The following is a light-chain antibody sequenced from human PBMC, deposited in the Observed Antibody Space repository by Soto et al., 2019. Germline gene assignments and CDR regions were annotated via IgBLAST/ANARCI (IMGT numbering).Light chain of an antibody. CDR1: SGHSNYA. CDR3: QTWGSGIVV. Sequence: QSVLTQPPSASASLGASVKLTCTLSSGHSNYAIAWHQQQSEKGPRYLMKLNSDGSHSKGDGIPDRFSGSSSGAERYLTISSLQSEDEADYYCQTWGSGIVVFGGGTKSPS. J-gene: IGLJ2*01. CDR2: LNSDGSH. V-gene: IGLV4-69*01.